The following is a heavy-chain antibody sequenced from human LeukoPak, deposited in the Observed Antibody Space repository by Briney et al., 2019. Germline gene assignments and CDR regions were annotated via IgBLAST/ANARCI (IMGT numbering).Heavy chain of an antibody. D-gene: IGHD3-22*01. Sequence: GASVTVSFTATGYTFTDYYMHWVRQAPGQGREWVGWINPNSGGTNYAQKFQGRGTMSRDTSISTAYMELSRLRSDDTGVYYCARVQYYYDSSGYRNYWGEGTLVTASS. V-gene: IGHV1-2*02. J-gene: IGHJ4*02. CDR1: GYTFTDYY. CDR2: INPNSGGT. CDR3: ARVQYYYDSSGYRNY.